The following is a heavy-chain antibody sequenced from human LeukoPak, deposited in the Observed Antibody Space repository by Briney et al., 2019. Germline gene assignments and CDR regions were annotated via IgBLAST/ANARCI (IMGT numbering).Heavy chain of an antibody. V-gene: IGHV4-59*01. CDR2: LYYSGST. CDR1: GGSISSYY. J-gene: IGHJ4*02. CDR3: ARDHEVATIRYFDY. D-gene: IGHD5-24*01. Sequence: KSSETLSLTCTVSGGSISSYYWSWIRQPAEKGLAWIGYLYYSGSTNYNPSLKSRVTISVDTSKNQFSLKPSSVTAADTAVYYCARDHEVATIRYFDYWGQGTLVTVSS.